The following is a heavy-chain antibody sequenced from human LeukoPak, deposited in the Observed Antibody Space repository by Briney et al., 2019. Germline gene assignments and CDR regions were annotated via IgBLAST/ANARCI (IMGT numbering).Heavy chain of an antibody. CDR2: IIPIFGTP. D-gene: IGHD3-22*01. J-gene: IGHJ6*03. CDR1: GGTFSTYA. V-gene: IGHV1-69*06. Sequence: GASVKVSCKASGGTFSTYAISWVRQAPGQGLKWMGGIIPIFGTPNYAQKFQGRVTITADKSTNTAYMELSSLRSEDTAVYYCAREGRMFSYDSYYYYYMDVWGQGTTVTVSS. CDR3: AREGRMFSYDSYYYYYMDV.